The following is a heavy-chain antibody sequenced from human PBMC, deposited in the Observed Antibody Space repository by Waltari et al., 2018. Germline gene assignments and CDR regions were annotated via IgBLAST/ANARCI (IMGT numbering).Heavy chain of an antibody. Sequence: VQPQQWGAGLLKPSETLSLTCAVYGGSFSGYHWSWIRQPPGKGLEWIGEITHSGSTNYNPSLKSRVTISVDTSKNQFSLKLSSVTAADTSIYYCAHDSSGYYMAFDIWGQGTMVTVSP. V-gene: IGHV4-34*01. CDR3: AHDSSGYYMAFDI. CDR1: GGSFSGYH. J-gene: IGHJ3*02. D-gene: IGHD3-22*01. CDR2: ITHSGST.